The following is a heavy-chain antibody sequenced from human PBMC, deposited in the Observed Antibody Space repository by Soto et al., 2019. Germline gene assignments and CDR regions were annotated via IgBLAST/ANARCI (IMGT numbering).Heavy chain of an antibody. Sequence: SETLSLTCTVSGGSFGSSAYYWGWIRRAPGKGLEWIGSINSSGTTFSNPSLKSRVTLSVDTSKNQFSLKLTSVPAADTALYYCSRRAPEGFDPWGQGTLVTVSS. CDR1: GGSFGSSAYY. CDR3: SRRAPEGFDP. V-gene: IGHV4-39*01. J-gene: IGHJ5*02. CDR2: INSSGTT.